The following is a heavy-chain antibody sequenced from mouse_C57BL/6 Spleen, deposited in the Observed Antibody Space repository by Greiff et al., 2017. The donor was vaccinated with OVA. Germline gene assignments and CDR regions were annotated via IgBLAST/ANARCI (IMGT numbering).Heavy chain of an antibody. CDR1: GYTFTDYY. J-gene: IGHJ4*01. V-gene: IGHV1-26*01. CDR2: INPNNGGT. D-gene: IGHD4-1*01. CDR3: ARDSGTYYAMDY. Sequence: VQLQQSGPELVKPGASVKISCKASGYTFTDYYMNWVKQSHGKSLEWIGDINPNNGGTSYNQKFKGKATLTVDKSSSTAYMELRSLTSEDSAVYYRARDSGTYYAMDYWGQGTSVTVSS.